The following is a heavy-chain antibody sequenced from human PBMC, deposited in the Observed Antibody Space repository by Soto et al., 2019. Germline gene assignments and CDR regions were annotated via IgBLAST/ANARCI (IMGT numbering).Heavy chain of an antibody. CDR2: IYYSGST. CDR1: GGSISSYY. J-gene: IGHJ4*02. Sequence: SETLSLTCTVSGGSISSYYWSWIRQPPGKGLEWIGYIYYSGSTNYNPSLKSRVTMSVDTSKNQFSLKLSSVTAADTAVYYCARLGIEQYYFDYWGQGTLVTVSS. CDR3: ARLGIEQYYFDY. D-gene: IGHD2-21*01. V-gene: IGHV4-59*12.